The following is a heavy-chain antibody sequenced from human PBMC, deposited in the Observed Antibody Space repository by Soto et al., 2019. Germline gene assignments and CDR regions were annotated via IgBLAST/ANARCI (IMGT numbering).Heavy chain of an antibody. J-gene: IGHJ4*02. CDR2: TYYNGNA. CDR3: VRHFVAVVIKGWGY. D-gene: IGHD3-10*01. V-gene: IGHV4-39*01. CDR1: GGSIDRSNYY. Sequence: PSETLSLTCNVSGGSIDRSNYYWDWLRQPPGKGLEWIGTTYYNGNAYYNPSLKSRVSISVDTSKNQFSLKLVSVTAADTAVYYCVRHFVAVVIKGWGYWGQGTLVTVSS.